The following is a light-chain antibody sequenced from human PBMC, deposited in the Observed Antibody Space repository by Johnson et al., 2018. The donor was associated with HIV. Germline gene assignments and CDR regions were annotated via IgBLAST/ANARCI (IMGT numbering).Light chain of an antibody. CDR2: DNN. CDR3: GTWDNSLSAYV. J-gene: IGLJ1*01. Sequence: QSVLTQPPSVSAAPGQKVTISCSGSSSNIGNNRVSWYQQLPGTAPKLLIYDNNKRPSGIPDRFSGSKSGTSATLGITGLQTGDEADYYCGTWDNSLSAYVFGTGTMVTVL. V-gene: IGLV1-51*01. CDR1: SSNIGNNR.